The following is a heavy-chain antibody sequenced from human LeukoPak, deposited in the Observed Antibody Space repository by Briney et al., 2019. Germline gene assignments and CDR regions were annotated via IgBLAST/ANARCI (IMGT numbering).Heavy chain of an antibody. Sequence: GGSLRLSCATSGFTFNIYWMQWVRQVPGKGLVWVSRIDSNGGGATYADSVKGRFTTSRDNGNNTMYLQINSLRAEDTAIYYCARAKYSSRWSLDYWGQGALVTVSS. CDR1: GFTFNIYW. D-gene: IGHD6-13*01. J-gene: IGHJ4*02. CDR3: ARAKYSSRWSLDY. CDR2: IDSNGGGA. V-gene: IGHV3-74*03.